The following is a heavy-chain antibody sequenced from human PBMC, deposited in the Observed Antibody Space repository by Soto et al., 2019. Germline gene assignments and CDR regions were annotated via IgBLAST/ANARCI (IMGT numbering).Heavy chain of an antibody. J-gene: IGHJ6*03. CDR3: ARDRDFTDYYMDV. CDR2: INAGNSNT. V-gene: IGHV1-3*01. CDR1: GYTFTSYA. D-gene: IGHD3-10*01. Sequence: ASVKVSCKASGYTFTSYAMHWVRQAPGQRLEWMGWINAGNSNTKYSQKFQGRVTITRDTSASTAYMELSSLRSEDTAVYYCARDRDFTDYYMDVWGKGTTVTVSS.